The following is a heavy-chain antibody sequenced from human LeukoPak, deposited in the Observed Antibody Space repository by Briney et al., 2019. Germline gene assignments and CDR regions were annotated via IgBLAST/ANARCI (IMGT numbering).Heavy chain of an antibody. V-gene: IGHV4-39*07. CDR2: IYYSGST. CDR3: ARAKEAMVVY. J-gene: IGHJ4*02. D-gene: IGHD4/OR15-4a*01. CDR1: GGSISSSSYY. Sequence: SETLSLTCTVSGGSISSSSYYWGWIRQPPGKGLEWIGSIYYSGSTYYNSSLKSRVTISVDTSKNQFSLKLSSVTAADTAVYYCARAKEAMVVYWGQGTLVTVSS.